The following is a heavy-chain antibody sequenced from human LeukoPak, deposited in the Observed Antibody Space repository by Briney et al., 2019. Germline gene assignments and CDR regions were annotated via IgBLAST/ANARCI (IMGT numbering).Heavy chain of an antibody. CDR3: AKTIRGDD. CDR2: ISTSSKTT. J-gene: IGHJ4*02. Sequence: SGGSLRLSCTASGFIFSNYGMVWVRQAPGKGLEWVSYISTSSKTTYYTDSVKGRFFISRDNAKNSLYLQMNSLRSEDTAVFYCAKTIRGDDWGQGTLVLVSS. V-gene: IGHV3-48*01. CDR1: GFIFSNYG. D-gene: IGHD3-10*01.